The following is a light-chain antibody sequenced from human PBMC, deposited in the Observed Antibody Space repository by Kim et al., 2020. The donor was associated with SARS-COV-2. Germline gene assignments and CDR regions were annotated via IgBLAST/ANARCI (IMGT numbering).Light chain of an antibody. V-gene: IGLV3-21*04. Sequence: PEEAARCACGGNNIGGKSGRVYQQKLGQAPVLVIYYDSDRPSGIPEGFSGSNSGNTATLTISRVEAGDEADYYCQVWDSSSDHHWVFGGGTQLTVL. CDR1: NIGGKS. J-gene: IGLJ3*02. CDR2: YDS. CDR3: QVWDSSSDHHWV.